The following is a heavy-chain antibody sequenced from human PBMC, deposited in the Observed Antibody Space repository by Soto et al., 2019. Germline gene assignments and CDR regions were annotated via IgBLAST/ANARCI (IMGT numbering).Heavy chain of an antibody. CDR1: VYSFTGYW. V-gene: IGHV5-10-1*01. CDR2: IDPSDSYT. Sequence: PGESLKISCKGSVYSFTGYWISWVRQMPGKGLEWMGRIDPSDSYTNYSPSFQGHVTISADKSISTAYLQWSSLKASDTAMYYCARQVVGYCSGGSCTPFDYWGQGTLVTVS. J-gene: IGHJ4*02. D-gene: IGHD2-15*01. CDR3: ARQVVGYCSGGSCTPFDY.